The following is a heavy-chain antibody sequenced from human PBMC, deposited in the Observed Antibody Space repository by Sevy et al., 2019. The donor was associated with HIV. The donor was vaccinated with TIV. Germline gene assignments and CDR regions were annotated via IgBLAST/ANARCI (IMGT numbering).Heavy chain of an antibody. CDR3: ARDTTPLYYDYLWGSYRYTVDAFDI. V-gene: IGHV3-20*04. Sequence: GGSLRLSCAASGFTFDDYGMSWVRRAPGKGLEWVSDPNWNGGSTGYADSVKGRFTISRDNAKNSLYLQMNSLRAEDTALYYCARDTTPLYYDYLWGSYRYTVDAFDIWGQGTMVTVSS. D-gene: IGHD3-16*02. CDR1: GFTFDDYG. CDR2: PNWNGGST. J-gene: IGHJ3*02.